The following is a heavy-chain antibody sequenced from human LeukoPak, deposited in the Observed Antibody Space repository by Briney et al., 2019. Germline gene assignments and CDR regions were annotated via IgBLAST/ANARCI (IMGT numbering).Heavy chain of an antibody. Sequence: SGTLSLTCAVSGGSITNSNWWNWLRQPPGKGLEWIGEIYHSGSANYNPSLKSRVTISVDKSKDQSSLELTSVTAADTAVYYCARGLGTAAGTNSWGQGTLVTVSS. V-gene: IGHV4-4*02. CDR1: GGSITNSNW. CDR2: IYHSGSA. CDR3: ARGLGTAAGTNS. D-gene: IGHD6-13*01. J-gene: IGHJ5*02.